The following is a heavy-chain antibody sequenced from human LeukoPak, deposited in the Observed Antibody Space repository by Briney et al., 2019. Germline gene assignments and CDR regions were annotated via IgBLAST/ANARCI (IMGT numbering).Heavy chain of an antibody. CDR1: GVPISSHY. CDR2: ISYSGST. J-gene: IGHJ6*03. D-gene: IGHD3-9*01. Sequence: SETLSLTCTVSGVPISSHYWSWIRQPPGKGLEWIGYISYSGSTTYNPSLASRVTMSVDTSRNQFSLKVRSVTAADTAVYFCARDVVLRYLDRPYYMGVWGKGTTVTVSS. CDR3: ARDVVLRYLDRPYYMGV. V-gene: IGHV4-59*11.